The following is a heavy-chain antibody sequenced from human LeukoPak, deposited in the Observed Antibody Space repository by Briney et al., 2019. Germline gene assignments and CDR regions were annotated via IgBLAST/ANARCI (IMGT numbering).Heavy chain of an antibody. CDR1: GFSISNAW. CDR2: IGSKTDGGTT. CDR3: TRVSGSYYGYYYYGMDV. Sequence: PGGSLRLSCTASGFSISNAWMNWVRQGPGKGLEWVGRIGSKTDGGTTDYAAPVKGRFTISRDDSKTTLYLQMNSLKTEDTAVYYCTRVSGSYYGYYYYGMDVWGQGTTVTVSS. D-gene: IGHD1-26*01. V-gene: IGHV3-15*07. J-gene: IGHJ6*02.